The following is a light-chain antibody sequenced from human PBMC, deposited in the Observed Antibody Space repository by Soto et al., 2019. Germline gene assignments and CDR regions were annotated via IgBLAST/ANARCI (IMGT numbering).Light chain of an antibody. J-gene: IGLJ1*01. V-gene: IGLV2-14*01. CDR3: SSYTHSTTLNV. Sequence: QSALTQPASVSGSPGQSITISCTGTSSDVGGYNYVSWYQQHPGKAPKLMIYEVSNRPSGVSNRFSASKSGNTASLTISGLQAEDEADYYCSSYTHSTTLNVFGTGTKLTVL. CDR1: SSDVGGYNY. CDR2: EVS.